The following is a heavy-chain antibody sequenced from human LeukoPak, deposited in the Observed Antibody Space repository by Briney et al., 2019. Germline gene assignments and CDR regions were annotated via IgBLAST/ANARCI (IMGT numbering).Heavy chain of an antibody. Sequence: GASVKVSCKASGYTFTTYDITWVRQATGQGLEWMGWISAYNGNTNYAQKLQGRVTMTTDTSTSTAYMELRSLRSDDTAVYYCARDASIAARRHWFDPWGQGTLVTVSS. CDR2: ISAYNGNT. CDR3: ARDASIAARRHWFDP. V-gene: IGHV1-18*01. J-gene: IGHJ5*02. CDR1: GYTFTTYD. D-gene: IGHD6-6*01.